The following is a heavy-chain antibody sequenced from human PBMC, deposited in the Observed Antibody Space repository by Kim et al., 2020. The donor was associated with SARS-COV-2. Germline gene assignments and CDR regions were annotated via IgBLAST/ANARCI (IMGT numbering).Heavy chain of an antibody. CDR1: GYSISSNNW. CDR2: IYYTGST. J-gene: IGHJ3*02. V-gene: IGHV4-28*01. D-gene: IGHD2-15*01. CDR3: ARTPRGGTTVAFDI. Sequence: ETLSLTCAVSGYSISSNNWWGWIRQPPGKGLEWIGYIYYTGSTYYNPSLKSRVTMSVDSSKNQFSLRLSSVTAVDTAVYYCARTPRGGTTVAFDIWGQGTMVTVSS.